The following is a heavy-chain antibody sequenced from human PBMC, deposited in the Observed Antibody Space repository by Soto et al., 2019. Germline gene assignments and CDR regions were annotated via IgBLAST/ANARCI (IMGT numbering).Heavy chain of an antibody. D-gene: IGHD6-13*01. CDR1: GFTFSSYA. J-gene: IGHJ4*02. CDR3: ARDGSIAAAGRYKPLDY. V-gene: IGHV3-30-3*01. CDR2: ISYEGSNK. Sequence: QVQLVESGGGVVQPGRSLRLSCAASGFTFSSYAMHWVRQAPGKGLEWVAVISYEGSNKYYADSVKGRFTISRDNSKNTLYLQMNSLRAEDTAVYYCARDGSIAAAGRYKPLDYWGQGTLVTVSS.